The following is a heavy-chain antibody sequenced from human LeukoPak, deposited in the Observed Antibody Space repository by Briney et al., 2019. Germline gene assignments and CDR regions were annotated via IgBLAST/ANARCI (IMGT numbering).Heavy chain of an antibody. CDR2: IKQDGSEK. J-gene: IGHJ4*02. CDR1: GFIFSRYW. D-gene: IGHD1-26*01. Sequence: GGSLSLSCAASGFIFSRYWMIWVRQAPGKGLEWVANIKQDGSEKYYVDSVKGRFTISRDNAKNSLYLQMSSLRAEDTAVYYCARIRWDLLIPSDYWGQGTLVTVSS. V-gene: IGHV3-7*03. CDR3: ARIRWDLLIPSDY.